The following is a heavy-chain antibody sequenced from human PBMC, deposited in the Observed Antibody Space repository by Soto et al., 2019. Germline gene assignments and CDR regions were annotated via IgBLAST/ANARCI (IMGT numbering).Heavy chain of an antibody. D-gene: IGHD2-15*01. J-gene: IGHJ4*02. V-gene: IGHV1-18*04. CDR3: ARDVPGSGVPFWDY. CDR1: GYTFTHYG. Sequence: QIQLVQSGAEMKKPGASVKVSCKPSGYTFTHYGVSWLRQAPGQGLEWMGWISAYNGNTDYAHKFQGRVALTTDTSTSTAYMERRGLSPDDTAVYYCARDVPGSGVPFWDYWGQGTLVTVSS. CDR2: ISAYNGNT.